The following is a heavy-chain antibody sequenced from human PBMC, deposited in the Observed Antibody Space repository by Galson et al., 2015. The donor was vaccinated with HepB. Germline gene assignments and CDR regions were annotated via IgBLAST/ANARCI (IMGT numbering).Heavy chain of an antibody. CDR3: ARDRGYCSGGSCYSGWAFDY. D-gene: IGHD2-15*01. CDR1: GYTFTSYY. CDR2: INPSGGST. V-gene: IGHV1-46*04. J-gene: IGHJ4*02. Sequence: SVKVSCKASGYTFTSYYMHWVRQAPGQGLEWMGIINPSGGSTSYAQKLQGRVTMTRDTSTSTVYMELSSLRSEDTAVYYCARDRGYCSGGSCYSGWAFDYWGQGTLVTVSS.